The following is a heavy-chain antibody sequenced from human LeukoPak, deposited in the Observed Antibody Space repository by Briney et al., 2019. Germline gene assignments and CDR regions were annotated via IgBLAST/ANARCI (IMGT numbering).Heavy chain of an antibody. D-gene: IGHD7-27*01. CDR1: GFTFSSYE. CDR3: ARGAGEHYYYYYDMDV. J-gene: IGHJ6*04. CDR2: ISSSGSTI. Sequence: GGSLRLSCAASGFTFSSYEMKWVRQAPGKGLEWVSYISSSGSTIYYADSVKGRFTISRDNAKNSLYLLMNSLRAEDTAVYYCARGAGEHYYYYYDMDVWGKGTTVTVSS. V-gene: IGHV3-48*03.